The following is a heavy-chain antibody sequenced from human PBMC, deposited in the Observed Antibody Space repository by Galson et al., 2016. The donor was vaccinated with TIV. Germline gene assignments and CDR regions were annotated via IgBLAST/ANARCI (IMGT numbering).Heavy chain of an antibody. V-gene: IGHV5-51*01. CDR2: IYPGDSDT. Sequence: QSGAEVKKPGESLKISCKGSGNTFNGYWIGWVRQMPGKGPEWIGIIYPGDSDTRYSPSFQGQVTISADKSINPAYLQWRSLKASDTAMYYCARQGHRYDTWGAGGLFDYWGQGTLVTVSS. CDR3: ARQGHRYDTWGAGGLFDY. CDR1: GNTFNGYW. D-gene: IGHD3-16*01. J-gene: IGHJ4*02.